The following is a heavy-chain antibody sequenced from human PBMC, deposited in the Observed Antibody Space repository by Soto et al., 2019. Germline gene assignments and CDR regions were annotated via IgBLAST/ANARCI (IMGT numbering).Heavy chain of an antibody. J-gene: IGHJ4*02. CDR3: ARDKQGGGPDYFDY. CDR2: ISSSSSTI. D-gene: IGHD3-16*01. V-gene: IGHV3-48*02. Sequence: EVQLVESGGGLVQPGGSLRLSCAASGFTFSSYSMNWVRQAPGKGLEWVSYISSSSSTIYYADSVKGRFTISRDNANNSLYLQMNSLRDEDTAVYYCARDKQGGGPDYFDYWGQGTLVTVSS. CDR1: GFTFSSYS.